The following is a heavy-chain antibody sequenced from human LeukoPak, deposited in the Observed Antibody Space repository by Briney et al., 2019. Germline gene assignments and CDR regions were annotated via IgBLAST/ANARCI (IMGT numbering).Heavy chain of an antibody. CDR2: ISGAGGST. D-gene: IGHD2-2*01. Sequence: GGSLRLSCAASGFTFSNHAMSWVRQAPGKGLEWVSDISGAGGSTDYADSVKGRFTVSRDSSKNTLYLQMNSLRAEDTAVYYCAKSRESYWVPEFDYWGQGTLVTVSS. CDR1: GFTFSNHA. V-gene: IGHV3-23*01. CDR3: AKSRESYWVPEFDY. J-gene: IGHJ4*02.